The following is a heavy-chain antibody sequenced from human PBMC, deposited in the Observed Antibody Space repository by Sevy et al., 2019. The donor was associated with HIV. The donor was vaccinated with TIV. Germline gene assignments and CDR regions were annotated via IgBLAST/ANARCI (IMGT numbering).Heavy chain of an antibody. CDR1: GFTFSDHY. CDR2: TRNKADGYTT. V-gene: IGHV3-72*01. J-gene: IGHJ4*02. CDR3: ATLAGIAAAGRVFDY. D-gene: IGHD6-13*01. Sequence: GGSLRLSCVASGFTFSDHYMEWVRQAPGKGLEWVGRTRNKADGYTTEYAASVKGRFTISRAESKNSLYVQMNSLKAEDTAVYYCATLAGIAAAGRVFDYWGQGTLVTVSS.